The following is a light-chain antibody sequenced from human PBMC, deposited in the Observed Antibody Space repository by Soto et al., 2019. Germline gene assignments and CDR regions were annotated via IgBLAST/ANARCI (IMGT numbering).Light chain of an antibody. Sequence: QSVLAQPASVSGSPGQSITISCTCTSSDVGAYNSVSWYQQHPHRAPQVIIYKGTQRPSGVSNRFSGSTSGNAASLTISALQTDDEADYFCCSSAPESTYVCGTGTKVTVL. CDR2: KGT. CDR3: CSSAPESTYV. CDR1: SSDVGAYNS. J-gene: IGLJ1*01. V-gene: IGLV2-23*01.